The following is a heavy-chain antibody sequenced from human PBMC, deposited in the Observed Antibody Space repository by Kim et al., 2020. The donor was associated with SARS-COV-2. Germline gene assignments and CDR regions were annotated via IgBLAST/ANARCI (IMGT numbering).Heavy chain of an antibody. Sequence: GGSLRLSCAASGFTFSPYAMHWVRQPPGKGLEWVAVISFDGSNQDYVDSVKGRFTVSRDNAKNTLYLQMSSLRPEDTAVYYCAREGPTGETVFHLDYWGQGTLVTVSS. CDR1: GFTFSPYA. D-gene: IGHD1-1*01. J-gene: IGHJ4*02. CDR2: ISFDGSNQ. CDR3: AREGPTGETVFHLDY. V-gene: IGHV3-30*04.